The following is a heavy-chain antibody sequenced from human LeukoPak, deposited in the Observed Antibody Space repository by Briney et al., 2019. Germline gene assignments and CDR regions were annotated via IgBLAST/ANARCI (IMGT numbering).Heavy chain of an antibody. J-gene: IGHJ4*02. D-gene: IGHD6-13*01. CDR3: ARSRIAAAGQRFDY. V-gene: IGHV1-2*02. CDR1: GYTFTGYY. Sequence: ASVKVSCKASGYTFTGYYMHWVRQAPGQGLEWMGWINPNSGGTNYAQKFQGRVTMTRDTSISTAYMELSRLRSDDTAVYYCARSRIAAAGQRFDYWGLGTLVTVSS. CDR2: INPNSGGT.